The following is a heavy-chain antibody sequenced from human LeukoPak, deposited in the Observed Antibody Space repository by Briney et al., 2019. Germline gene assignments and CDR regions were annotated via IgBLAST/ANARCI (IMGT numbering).Heavy chain of an antibody. D-gene: IGHD1-26*01. CDR3: AKGIRRLVGTIPGLRRDHYMDV. CDR1: EFTLSSYD. Sequence: GGSLRLSCAASEFTLSSYDMHWVRQAPGKGLEWVAVISYDGSNKYYADSVKGRFAISRDNSKKMLYLQMNSLRAEDTAVYYCAKGIRRLVGTIPGLRRDHYMDVWGKGTTVTVSS. V-gene: IGHV3-30*18. J-gene: IGHJ6*03. CDR2: ISYDGSNK.